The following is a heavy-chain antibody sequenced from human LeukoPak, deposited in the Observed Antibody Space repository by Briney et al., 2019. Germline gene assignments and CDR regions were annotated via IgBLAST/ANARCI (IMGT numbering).Heavy chain of an antibody. CDR2: INHSGST. J-gene: IGHJ4*02. D-gene: IGHD6-13*01. V-gene: IGHV4-34*01. Sequence: TSETLSHTCAAYGGSFSGYYWSWIRQPPGKGLEWIGEINHSGSTNYNPSLKSRVTISVDTSKNQFSLKLSSVTAADSAVYYCARQVRSWYYFDYWGQGTLVTVSS. CDR1: GGSFSGYY. CDR3: ARQVRSWYYFDY.